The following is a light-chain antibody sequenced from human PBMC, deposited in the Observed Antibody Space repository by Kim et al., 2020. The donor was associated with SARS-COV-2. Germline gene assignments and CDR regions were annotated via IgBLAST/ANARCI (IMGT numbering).Light chain of an antibody. CDR1: QSVGTS. Sequence: EIVLTQSPATVSLSPGERASLSCRASQSVGTSLVWYQQKVGQAPRLLIYDASKRATDIPAKFSGSGSGTDFTLTISNLESEDFAVYYCHQRSDWPLTFGGGTKVDIK. CDR2: DAS. CDR3: HQRSDWPLT. V-gene: IGKV3-11*01. J-gene: IGKJ4*01.